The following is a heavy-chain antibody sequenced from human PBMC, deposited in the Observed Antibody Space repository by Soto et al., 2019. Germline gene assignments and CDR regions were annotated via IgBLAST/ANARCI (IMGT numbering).Heavy chain of an antibody. CDR2: ISAYNGNT. D-gene: IGHD5-12*01. J-gene: IGHJ4*02. Sequence: ASVKVSCKASGYTFTIYGIIWVRQAPGQGLEWMGWISAYNGNTNYAQKFQERVTITRDMSTSTAYMELSSLRSEDTAVYYCAADATSRGYFDYWGQGTLVTVSS. CDR3: AADATSRGYFDY. V-gene: IGHV1-18*01. CDR1: GYTFTIYG.